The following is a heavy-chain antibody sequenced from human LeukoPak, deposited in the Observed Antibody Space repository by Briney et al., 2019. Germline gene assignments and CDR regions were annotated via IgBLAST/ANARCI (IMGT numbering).Heavy chain of an antibody. Sequence: PGRSLRLSCAASGFTFSSYGMHWVRQAPGKGLEWVSAISGSGDSTYYADSVKGRITISRDNSKNTLYLQMSSLRAEDTAVYYCAKSYSSSWTRYFDDWGQGILVTVSS. CDR2: ISGSGDST. CDR1: GFTFSSYG. V-gene: IGHV3-23*01. J-gene: IGHJ4*02. CDR3: AKSYSSSWTRYFDD. D-gene: IGHD6-13*01.